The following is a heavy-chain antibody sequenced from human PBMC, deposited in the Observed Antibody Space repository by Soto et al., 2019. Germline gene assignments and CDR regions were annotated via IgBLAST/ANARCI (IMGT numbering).Heavy chain of an antibody. CDR1: GYTFTNYA. D-gene: IGHD1-26*01. CDR3: ATGIGGYLDYLDY. V-gene: IGHV1-3*04. CDR2: INTGNGNT. J-gene: IGHJ4*02. Sequence: GASVKVSCKASGYTFTNYAMHWMRQAPGQRLEWMGWINTGNGNTKYSQKFQGRVTITRETSASTAYVELSSLRTEDTAVYYCATGIGGYLDYLDYGGQATLVT.